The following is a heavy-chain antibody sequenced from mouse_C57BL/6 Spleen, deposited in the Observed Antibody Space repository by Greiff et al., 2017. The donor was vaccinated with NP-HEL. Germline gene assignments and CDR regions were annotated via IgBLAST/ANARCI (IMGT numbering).Heavy chain of an antibody. Sequence: EVQRVESGGGLVKPGGSLKLSCAASGFTFSSYTMSWVRQTPEKRLEWVATISGGGGNTYYPDSVKGRFTISRDNAKNTLYLQMSSLRSEDTALYYCTRLYYGSSYGYFDVWGTGTTVTVSS. CDR3: TRLYYGSSYGYFDV. CDR2: ISGGGGNT. CDR1: GFTFSSYT. V-gene: IGHV5-9*01. D-gene: IGHD1-1*01. J-gene: IGHJ1*03.